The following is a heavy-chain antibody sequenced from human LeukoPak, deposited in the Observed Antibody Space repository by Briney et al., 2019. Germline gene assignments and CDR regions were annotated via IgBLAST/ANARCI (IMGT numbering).Heavy chain of an antibody. Sequence: GALVKVSCKTSGYPFSDYYIHWIRQASGQGLESMGWINPKNGDTKYAQRSQGRLTITMDTSIDTVYMELRSLRYDDTAVYYCARLSALWGQGTLVTVSS. CDR3: ARLSAL. V-gene: IGHV1-2*02. J-gene: IGHJ4*02. CDR2: INPKNGDT. CDR1: GYPFSDYY.